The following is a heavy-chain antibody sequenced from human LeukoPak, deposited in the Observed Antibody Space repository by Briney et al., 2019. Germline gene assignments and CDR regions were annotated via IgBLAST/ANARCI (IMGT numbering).Heavy chain of an antibody. V-gene: IGHV3-74*01. Sequence: PGGSLRLSCAASGFTFSSYWMHWVRQAPGKGLVWVSRINSDGSSTSYADSVKGRFTISRDNAKNTLYLQMNSLRAEDTAVHYCARLGSQGGVAALDYWGQGTLVTVSS. J-gene: IGHJ4*02. CDR3: ARLGSQGGVAALDY. CDR2: INSDGSST. CDR1: GFTFSSYW. D-gene: IGHD6-25*01.